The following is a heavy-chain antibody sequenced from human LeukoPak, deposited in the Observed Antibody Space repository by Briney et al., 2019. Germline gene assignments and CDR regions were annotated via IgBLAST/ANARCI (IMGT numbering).Heavy chain of an antibody. CDR1: GGSISSSSYY. D-gene: IGHD5-18*01. CDR3: ARHRGYSYGSGHLDY. V-gene: IGHV4-39*01. J-gene: IGHJ4*02. CDR2: IYYSGST. Sequence: SETLSLTCTVSGGSISSSSYYWGWIRQPPGKGLEWIGSIYYSGSTYYNPSLKSRVTISVDTSKNQFSLKLSSVTAADTAVYYCARHRGYSYGSGHLDYWGQGTLVTVSS.